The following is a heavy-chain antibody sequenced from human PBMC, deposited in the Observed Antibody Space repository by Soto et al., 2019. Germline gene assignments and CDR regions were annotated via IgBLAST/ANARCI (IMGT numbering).Heavy chain of an antibody. D-gene: IGHD3-22*01. Sequence: SVKVSCKASGYTFTSYYMHWVRQAPGQGLEWMGIINPSGGSTSYAQKFQGRVTMTRDTSTSTVYMELSSLRSEDTAVYYCARAYYDSSGYYSLFFDYWGQGTLVTVSS. V-gene: IGHV1-46*01. CDR3: ARAYYDSSGYYSLFFDY. CDR2: INPSGGST. J-gene: IGHJ4*02. CDR1: GYTFTSYY.